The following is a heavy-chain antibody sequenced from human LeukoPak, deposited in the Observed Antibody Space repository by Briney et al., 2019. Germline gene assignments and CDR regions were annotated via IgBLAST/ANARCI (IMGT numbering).Heavy chain of an antibody. V-gene: IGHV4-61*02. Sequence: PSQTLSLTCTVSGGSISSGGYYWSWIRQPAGKGLEWIGRIYTSGSTNYNPSLKSRVTISVDTSKNQFSLKLSSVTAADTAVYYCARHHIVVVPAAFDYWGQGTLVTVSS. CDR3: ARHHIVVVPAAFDY. J-gene: IGHJ4*02. CDR2: IYTSGST. D-gene: IGHD2-2*01. CDR1: GGSISSGGYY.